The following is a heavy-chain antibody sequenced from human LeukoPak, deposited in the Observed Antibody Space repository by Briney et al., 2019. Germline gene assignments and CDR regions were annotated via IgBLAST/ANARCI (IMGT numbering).Heavy chain of an antibody. CDR3: AKGGGSYYDSWFDP. V-gene: IGHV3-23*01. J-gene: IGHJ5*02. Sequence: GGSLRLSCAASGFSAFTFSDYGMNWVRQAPGKGLEWVSAISGSGGSTYYADSVKGRFTISRDNSKNTLYLQMNSLRAEDTAVYYCAKGGGSYYDSWFDPWGQGTLVTVSS. CDR2: ISGSGGST. D-gene: IGHD1-26*01. CDR1: GFSAFTFSDYG.